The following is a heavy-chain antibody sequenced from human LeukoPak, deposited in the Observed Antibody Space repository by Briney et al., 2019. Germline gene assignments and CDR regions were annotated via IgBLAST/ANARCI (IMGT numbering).Heavy chain of an antibody. V-gene: IGHV3-23*01. Sequence: PGGSLRLSCAASGFTFSSYAMSLVRQAPGKGLEWVSAISGSGGSTYYADSVKGRFTISRDNSKNTLYLQMNSLRAEDTAVYYCAKDTRSSWGFDAFDIWGQGTMVTVSS. CDR3: AKDTRSSWGFDAFDI. D-gene: IGHD3-16*01. CDR1: GFTFSSYA. J-gene: IGHJ3*02. CDR2: ISGSGGST.